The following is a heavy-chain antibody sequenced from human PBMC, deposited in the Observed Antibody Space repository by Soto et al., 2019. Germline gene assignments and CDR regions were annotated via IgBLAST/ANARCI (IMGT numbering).Heavy chain of an antibody. V-gene: IGHV3-23*01. CDR2: ISGSGDTA. CDR1: GFIFSSYA. CDR3: AKPKGVPADRTWFDP. J-gene: IGHJ5*02. Sequence: EVQLLESGGGLVQPGGSLRLSCAASGFIFSSYALSWVRQAPGKGLKWVSAISGSGDTAYYADSVKGRFTISRDNSKNTLYLQMNSLRAEDTAVYFCAKPKGVPADRTWFDPWGQGTMVTVSS.